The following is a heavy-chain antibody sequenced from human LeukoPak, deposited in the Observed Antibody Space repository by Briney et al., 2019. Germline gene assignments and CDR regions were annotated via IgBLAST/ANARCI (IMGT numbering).Heavy chain of an antibody. J-gene: IGHJ4*02. Sequence: GASVKVSCKTSGYTFTHYYLHWVRQAPGQGLEWKGWINPNSGDTNYAQQFQGRVTVTRDTSFTTVYMEVSRLTSDDTAVYYCARVDYAFDYWGQGTLVTVSS. V-gene: IGHV1-2*02. CDR1: GYTFTHYY. CDR2: INPNSGDT. D-gene: IGHD4-17*01. CDR3: ARVDYAFDY.